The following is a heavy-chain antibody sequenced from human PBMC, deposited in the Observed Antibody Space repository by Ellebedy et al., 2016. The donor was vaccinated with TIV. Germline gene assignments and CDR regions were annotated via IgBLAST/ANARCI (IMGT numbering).Heavy chain of an antibody. V-gene: IGHV3-23*01. CDR1: GFTFSGYA. J-gene: IGHJ4*02. D-gene: IGHD1-14*01. CDR3: ARGRSGTYIHHAFDY. CDR2: FGVSGDTT. Sequence: PGGSLRLSCAPSGFTFSGYAMSWVRQAPGKGLEWVAGFGVSGDTTYYADSVKGRFTISRDNSKNTLYLQMTSLSADDTAMYYCARGRSGTYIHHAFDYWGPGTLVTVSS.